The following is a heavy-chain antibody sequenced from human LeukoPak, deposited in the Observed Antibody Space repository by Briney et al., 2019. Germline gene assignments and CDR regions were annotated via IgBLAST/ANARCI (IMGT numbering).Heavy chain of an antibody. J-gene: IGHJ4*02. Sequence: KPGGSLRLSCAASGFTFSNAWMSWVRQAPGKGLEWVGRIKSKTDGGTTDYAAPVKGRFTISRDDSKNTLYLQMNSLKTEDTAVYYCTNLYDSSDYYFDYWGQGTLVTVSS. CDR2: IKSKTDGGTT. CDR1: GFTFSNAW. CDR3: TNLYDSSDYYFDY. D-gene: IGHD3-22*01. V-gene: IGHV3-15*01.